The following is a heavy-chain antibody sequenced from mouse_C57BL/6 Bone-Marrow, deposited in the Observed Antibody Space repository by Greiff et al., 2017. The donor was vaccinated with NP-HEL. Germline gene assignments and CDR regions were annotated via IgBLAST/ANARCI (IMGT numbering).Heavy chain of an antibody. J-gene: IGHJ1*03. Sequence: EVQLQQSGPELVKPGASVKISCKASGYTFTDYYMNWVKQSHGKSLEWIGDINPNNGGTSYNQKFKGKATLTVDKSSSTAYMELRSLTSEDSAVYYCARWGLLRFDVWGTGTTVTVSS. CDR2: INPNNGGT. CDR1: GYTFTDYY. V-gene: IGHV1-26*01. D-gene: IGHD2-3*01. CDR3: ARWGLLRFDV.